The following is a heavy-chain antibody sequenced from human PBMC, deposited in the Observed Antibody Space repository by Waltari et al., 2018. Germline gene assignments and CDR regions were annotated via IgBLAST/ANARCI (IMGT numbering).Heavy chain of an antibody. CDR2: ITYSGIT. Sequence: QVQLQESGPGLIKPPETLSLSCSVSGGSINSYYLTWLRHSPGKGLPWIGYITYSGITSYNPSLKSRVTISVDPSKTHFSRNLTSVTAADTAVYYCARGGFDCSRTICFPYYNHYMDVWGKGITVAVS. J-gene: IGHJ6*03. CDR3: ARGGFDCSRTICFPYYNHYMDV. CDR1: GGSINSYY. D-gene: IGHD2-2*01. V-gene: IGHV4-59*13.